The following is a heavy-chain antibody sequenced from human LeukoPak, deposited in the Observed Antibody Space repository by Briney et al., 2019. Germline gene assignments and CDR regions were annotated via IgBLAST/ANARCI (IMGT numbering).Heavy chain of an antibody. J-gene: IGHJ4*02. Sequence: GGSLRLSCAASGFTFDDYAMNWVRQAPGKGLEWVSIISSSSNDIHYADSVKGRFTISRDNTKNSVYLQMNSLRDEDTAVYYCARGATADTRHLDYWGQGTLVTVSS. CDR1: GFTFDDYA. V-gene: IGHV3-21*01. CDR2: ISSSSNDI. CDR3: ARGATADTRHLDY. D-gene: IGHD2-21*02.